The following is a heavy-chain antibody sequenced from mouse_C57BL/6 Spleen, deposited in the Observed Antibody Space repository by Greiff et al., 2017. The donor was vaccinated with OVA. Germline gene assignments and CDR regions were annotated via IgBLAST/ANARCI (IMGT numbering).Heavy chain of an antibody. D-gene: IGHD2-5*01. CDR1: GYAFSSSW. J-gene: IGHJ4*01. CDR3: ARGSNYPYYYAMDY. CDR2: IYPGAGDT. V-gene: IGHV1-82*01. Sequence: VQLQQSGPELVKPGASVKISCKASGYAFSSSWMNWVKQRPGQGLEWIGRIYPGAGDTNYNGKFKGKATLTADKSSSTAYMQLSSLTSEDSAVYFCARGSNYPYYYAMDYWGQGTSVTVSS.